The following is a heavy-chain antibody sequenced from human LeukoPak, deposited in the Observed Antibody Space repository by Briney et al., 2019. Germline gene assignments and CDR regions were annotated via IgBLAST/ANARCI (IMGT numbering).Heavy chain of an antibody. CDR3: AKFRVPGYSSGWYRGDAFDI. Sequence: PGGSLRLSCAASGFTFSSYAMSWVRQAPGKGLEWVSAISGSGGSTYYADSVKGRFTISRDNSKNTLYVQMNSLRAEDTAVYYCAKFRVPGYSSGWYRGDAFDIWGQGTMVTASS. J-gene: IGHJ3*02. CDR2: ISGSGGST. CDR1: GFTFSSYA. V-gene: IGHV3-23*01. D-gene: IGHD6-19*01.